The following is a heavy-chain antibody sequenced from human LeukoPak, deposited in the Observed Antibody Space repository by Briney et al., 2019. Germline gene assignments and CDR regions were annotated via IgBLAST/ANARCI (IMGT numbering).Heavy chain of an antibody. CDR2: ISSSSSYI. CDR1: GFTFSSYS. CDR3: ARLYYYYYYMDV. Sequence: GGSLRLSCAASGFTFSSYSMNWVRQAPGKGLEWVSSISSSSSYIYYADSVKGRFTISRDNAKNSLYLQMNSLKASDTAMYYCARLYYYYYYMDVWGKGTTVTISS. J-gene: IGHJ6*03. V-gene: IGHV3-21*04.